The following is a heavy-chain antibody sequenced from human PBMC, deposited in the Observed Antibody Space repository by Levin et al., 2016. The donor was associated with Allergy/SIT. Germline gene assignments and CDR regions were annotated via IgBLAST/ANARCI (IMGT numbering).Heavy chain of an antibody. D-gene: IGHD3-9*01. CDR3: ATELRYFDWLLFGGGFQH. CDR2: INSDGSST. V-gene: IGHV3-74*01. J-gene: IGHJ1*01. Sequence: VRQAPGKGLVWVSRINSDGSSTSYADSVKGRFTISRDNAKNTLYLQMNSLRAEDTAVYYCATELRYFDWLLFGGGFQHWGQGTLVTVSS.